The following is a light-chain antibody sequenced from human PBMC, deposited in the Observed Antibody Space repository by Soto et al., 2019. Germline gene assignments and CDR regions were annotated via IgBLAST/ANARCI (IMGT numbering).Light chain of an antibody. Sequence: QSALTQPPSASGSPGQSVTISCTGTSSDVGGYNYVSWYQQHPGKAPKLMIYEVSKRPSGVPDRFSGSKSGNTASLTVSGLQAEDEADYYCRSYAGSNNHVVCGGGTQLTVL. J-gene: IGLJ2*01. CDR3: RSYAGSNNHVV. CDR1: SSDVGGYNY. V-gene: IGLV2-8*01. CDR2: EVS.